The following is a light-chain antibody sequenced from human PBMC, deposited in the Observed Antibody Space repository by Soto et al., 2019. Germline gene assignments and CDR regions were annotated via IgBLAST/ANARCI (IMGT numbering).Light chain of an antibody. J-gene: IGLJ2*01. CDR1: SSDVGGYKY. CDR3: SSYAGTNNVVI. Sequence: QSALTQPPSASGSPGQSVTISCTGTSSDVGGYKYVSWYRQYPGKAPKLMIYEVNKRPAGVPDRLSGSKFGNTASLTVSGLQAEDEADYYCSSYAGTNNVVIFGGGTKVTVL. CDR2: EVN. V-gene: IGLV2-8*01.